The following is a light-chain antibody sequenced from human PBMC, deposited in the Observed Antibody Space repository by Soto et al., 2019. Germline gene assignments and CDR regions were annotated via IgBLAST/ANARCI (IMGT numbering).Light chain of an antibody. CDR2: EVS. Sequence: QSALTQPASVSGSPGQSITISCTGTSSDVGSYNLVSWYQQHPGKAHKLMIYEVSKRPSGVSNRFSGSKSGTTASLTISGLQAEDEADYYCCSYAGSSTYGFGTGTKLTVL. CDR1: SSDVGSYNL. J-gene: IGLJ1*01. V-gene: IGLV2-23*02. CDR3: CSYAGSSTYG.